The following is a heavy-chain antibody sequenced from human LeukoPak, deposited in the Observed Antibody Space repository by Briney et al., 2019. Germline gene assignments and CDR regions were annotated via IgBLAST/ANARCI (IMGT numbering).Heavy chain of an antibody. J-gene: IGHJ4*02. CDR3: ARDRDRAELYFDY. CDR2: IWYDGYNK. CDR1: GXTFSDYG. V-gene: IGHV3-33*01. D-gene: IGHD1-14*01. Sequence: TGGSLRLSCTASGXTFSDYGMHWVRQAPGKGLEWVAIIWYDGYNKYYADSVRGRFTISRDNSKNTVYVQMNNLRAEDTAVYYCARDRDRAELYFDYWGQGTLVTVSS.